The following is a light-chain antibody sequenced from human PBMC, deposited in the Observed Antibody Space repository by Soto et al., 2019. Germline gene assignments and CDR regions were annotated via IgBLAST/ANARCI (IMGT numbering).Light chain of an antibody. Sequence: QSVLTQPPSASGTPGQRVTISCSGSSSNIGSNYVYWYQQLPGTAPKLLIYSNNQRPSGVPDRFSGSKSGTSASLAISGLRSEDEADYYCAARAYSLSVLVFGGGTKLTVL. V-gene: IGLV1-47*02. CDR3: AARAYSLSVLV. CDR1: SSNIGSNY. J-gene: IGLJ2*01. CDR2: SNN.